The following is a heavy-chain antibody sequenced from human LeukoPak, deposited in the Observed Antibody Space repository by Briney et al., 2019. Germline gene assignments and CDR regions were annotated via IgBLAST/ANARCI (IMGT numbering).Heavy chain of an antibody. D-gene: IGHD2-21*02. CDR2: ISYDGSDK. CDR3: AKDMSGGDCPDY. J-gene: IGHJ4*02. CDR1: GFTFSSYG. V-gene: IGHV3-30*18. Sequence: GGSLRLSCAASGFTFSSYGMHWVRQAPGKGLEWVALISYDGSDKDYAKSVKGRFTISRDNSKNTLYLQMNSLRAEDTAVYYCAKDMSGGDCPDYWGQGTLVTVS.